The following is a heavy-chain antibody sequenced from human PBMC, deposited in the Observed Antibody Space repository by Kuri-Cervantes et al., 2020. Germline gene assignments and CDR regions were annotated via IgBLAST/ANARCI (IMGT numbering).Heavy chain of an antibody. V-gene: IGHV3-7*02. CDR3: ATTSRNLSF. Sequence: GGSLRLSCAASGFTFRSYWMTWVRQAPGKGLEWVANIKEDGSEKYSVDSVKGRFTISRDNAKNSLYLQMNGLRAEDTAIYYCATTSRNLSFWGQGTPVTVSS. CDR1: GFTFRSYW. CDR2: IKEDGSEK. D-gene: IGHD1-1*01. J-gene: IGHJ4*02.